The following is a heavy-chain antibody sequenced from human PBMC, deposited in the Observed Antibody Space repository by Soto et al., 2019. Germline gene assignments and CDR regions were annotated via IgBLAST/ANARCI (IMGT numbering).Heavy chain of an antibody. CDR1: GFIVSSNY. J-gene: IGHJ4*02. CDR3: VRAVGYSYGT. Sequence: EVQLVESGGGLIQPGGSLRLSCSASGFIVSSNYMSWVRQAPGKGLEWVSVIYSGGSTSYADSVKGRFTISRDSSKNTVYLQMSSLRAEDTAMYYCVRAVGYSYGTWGQGTLVTVSS. V-gene: IGHV3-53*01. CDR2: IYSGGST. D-gene: IGHD5-18*01.